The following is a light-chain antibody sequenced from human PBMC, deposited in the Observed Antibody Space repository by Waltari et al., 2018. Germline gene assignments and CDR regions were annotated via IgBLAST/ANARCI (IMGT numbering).Light chain of an antibody. CDR1: SRAVGGFNH. J-gene: IGLJ1*01. V-gene: IGLV2-14*03. CDR3: GSYVSSSTFV. CDR2: DVT. Sequence: QSALSQPASVSGSPGQSITLSCTGTSRAVGGFNHVSWYHQLPGKVPKLIIFDVTSRPSGVSSRFSGYKSDNTASLTISGLQADDEAEYFCGSYVSSSTFVFGSGTKVTVL.